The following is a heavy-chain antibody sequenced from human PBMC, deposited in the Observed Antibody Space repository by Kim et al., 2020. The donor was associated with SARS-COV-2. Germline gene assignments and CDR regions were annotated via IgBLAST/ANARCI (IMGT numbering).Heavy chain of an antibody. D-gene: IGHD2-15*01. CDR1: GGSFSGYY. V-gene: IGHV4-34*01. CDR2: INHSGST. CDR3: ARDGDIVVVVAATPYYYYGMDV. J-gene: IGHJ6*02. Sequence: SETLSLTCAVYGGSFSGYYWSWIRQPPGKGLEWIGEINHSGSTNYNPSLKSRVTISVDTSKNQFSLKLSSVTAADTAVYYCARDGDIVVVVAATPYYYYGMDVWGQGTTVTVSS.